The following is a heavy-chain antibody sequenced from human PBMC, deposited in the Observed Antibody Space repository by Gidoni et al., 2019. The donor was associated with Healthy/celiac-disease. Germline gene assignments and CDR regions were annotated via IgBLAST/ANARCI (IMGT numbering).Heavy chain of an antibody. CDR3: AIVLLWFGEGLDP. Sequence: QVQLVQSGAEVKKPGASVKVSCTASGYTFTGYYMHWVRQAPGQGLEWMGWINPNSGGTNYAQKFQGRVTMTRDTSISKAYMELSRLRSDDTAVYYCAIVLLWFGEGLDPWGQGTLVTVSS. D-gene: IGHD3-10*01. CDR2: INPNSGGT. J-gene: IGHJ5*02. V-gene: IGHV1-2*02. CDR1: GYTFTGYY.